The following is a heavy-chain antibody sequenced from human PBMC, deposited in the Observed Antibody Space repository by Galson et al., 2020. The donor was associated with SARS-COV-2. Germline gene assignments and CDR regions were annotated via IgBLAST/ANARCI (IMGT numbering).Heavy chain of an antibody. V-gene: IGHV3-48*02. CDR1: GFTFSSYS. CDR3: ASLYCSSTSYTDGGYYYGMDV. Sequence: QAGGSLKLSCAASGFTFSSYSMNWVRQAPGKGLEWVSYISSSSSTIYYADSVKGRFTISRDNAKNSLYLQMNSLRDEDTAVYYCASLYCSSTSYTDGGYYYGMDVWGQGTTVTVSS. CDR2: ISSSSSTI. J-gene: IGHJ6*02. D-gene: IGHD2-2*01.